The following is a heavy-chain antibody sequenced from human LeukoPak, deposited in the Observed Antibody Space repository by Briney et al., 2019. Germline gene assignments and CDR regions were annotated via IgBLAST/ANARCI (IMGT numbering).Heavy chain of an antibody. D-gene: IGHD3-10*01. Sequence: GGSLRLSCAASGFTFSSYAMSWVREAPGKGLEWVSAISGSGGSTYYADSVKGRFTISRDNSKNTLYLQMNSLRAEDTAVYYCAKGFDGSGSYYNLPFDYWGQGTLVTVSS. CDR1: GFTFSSYA. CDR3: AKGFDGSGSYYNLPFDY. V-gene: IGHV3-23*01. CDR2: ISGSGGST. J-gene: IGHJ4*02.